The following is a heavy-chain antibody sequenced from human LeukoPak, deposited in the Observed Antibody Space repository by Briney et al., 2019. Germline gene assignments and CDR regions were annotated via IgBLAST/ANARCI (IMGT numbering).Heavy chain of an antibody. CDR3: ASPLAASGLRAFDI. CDR1: GGSISSSSSYH. D-gene: IGHD6-25*01. J-gene: IGHJ3*02. CDR2: IYDSGSS. V-gene: IGHV4-39*01. Sequence: SETLSLTCSVSGGSISSSSSYHWGWIRQPPGKGLEWIGNIYDSGSSYYNPSLKSRVTISIDMSKNQFSLKLSSVTAADTAVYYCASPLAASGLRAFDIWGQGTMVTVSS.